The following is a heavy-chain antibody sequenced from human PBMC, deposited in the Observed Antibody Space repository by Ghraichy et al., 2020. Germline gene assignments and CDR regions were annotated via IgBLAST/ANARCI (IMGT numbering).Heavy chain of an antibody. V-gene: IGHV3-21*01. CDR2: ISSSSSYI. CDR1: GFTFSSYS. D-gene: IGHD6-13*01. J-gene: IGHJ2*01. CDR3: ARDLGSTSWYPRYFDL. Sequence: GGSLRLSCAASGFTFSSYSMNWVRQAPGKGLEWVSSISSSSSYIYYADSVKGRFTISRDNAKNSLYLQMNSLRAEDTAVYYCARDLGSTSWYPRYFDLWGRGPRVTVSS.